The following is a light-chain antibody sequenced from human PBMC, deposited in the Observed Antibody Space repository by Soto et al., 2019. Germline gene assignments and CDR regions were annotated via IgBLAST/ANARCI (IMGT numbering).Light chain of an antibody. V-gene: IGLV2-8*01. CDR3: SSYAGSSSYV. CDR1: SSDVGGYNY. CDR2: EVN. J-gene: IGLJ1*01. Sequence: QSALTQPPSASGSPGPSVTISCTGTSSDVGGYNYVSWYQQHPGKAPKLMIYEVNKRPSGVPDRFSGSKSGTTASLTVSGLQAEDEADYYCSSYAGSSSYVFGTGTKLTVL.